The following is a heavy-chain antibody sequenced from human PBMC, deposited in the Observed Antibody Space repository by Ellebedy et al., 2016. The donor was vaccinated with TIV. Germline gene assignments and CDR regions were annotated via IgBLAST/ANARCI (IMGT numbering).Heavy chain of an antibody. CDR2: ISSSSSYI. CDR3: ARDKGYRAAIDY. CDR1: GFTFDDYA. D-gene: IGHD6-13*01. J-gene: IGHJ4*02. V-gene: IGHV3-21*01. Sequence: GGSLRLXCAASGFTFDDYAMHWVRQAPGKGLEWVSSISSSSSYIYYADSVKGRFTISRDNSKNTLYLQMNSLRAEDTAVYYCARDKGYRAAIDYWGQGTLVTVSS.